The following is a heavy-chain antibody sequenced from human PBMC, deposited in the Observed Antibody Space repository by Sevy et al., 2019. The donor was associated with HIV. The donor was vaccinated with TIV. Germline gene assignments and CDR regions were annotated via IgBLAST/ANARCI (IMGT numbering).Heavy chain of an antibody. D-gene: IGHD1-1*01. CDR1: GGSISSYF. V-gene: IGHV4-59*01. J-gene: IGHJ4*02. CDR3: ARDSTTRPRVLDY. Sequence: SETLSLTCSVSGGSISSYFWTWVRQSPGKGLEWIGNIYFTGNTDYSPSLKSRVTLSLDTSKSHFSPILNSVTAADTAVYYCARDSTTRPRVLDYWGQGTLVTVSS. CDR2: IYFTGNT.